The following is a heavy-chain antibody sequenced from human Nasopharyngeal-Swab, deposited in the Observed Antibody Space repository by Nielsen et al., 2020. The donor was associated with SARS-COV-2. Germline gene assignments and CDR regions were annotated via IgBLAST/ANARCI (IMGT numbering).Heavy chain of an antibody. Sequence: ASVKVSCKAAGYTFTSYAMQWVRQAPGQRLEWMGWINAGNGNTKYSQKFQGSVTITRDTSASTAYMELSSLQSEDTAVYYCAISSGYYMALYYYYGMDVWGQGTTVTVSS. D-gene: IGHD3-22*01. CDR1: GYTFTSYA. CDR3: AISSGYYMALYYYYGMDV. V-gene: IGHV1-3*01. J-gene: IGHJ6*02. CDR2: INAGNGNT.